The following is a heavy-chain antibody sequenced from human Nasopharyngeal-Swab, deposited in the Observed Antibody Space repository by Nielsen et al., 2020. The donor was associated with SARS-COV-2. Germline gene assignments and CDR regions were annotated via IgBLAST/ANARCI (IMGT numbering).Heavy chain of an antibody. CDR1: GFIFAICP. Sequence: GESLKISCSASGFIFAICPMSWVRQAPGKGLEWVASINNGKTFYADFVEGRFTISRDNGKNSVYLQMNSLRADDTAVYFCARQDRFHYYLDVWGKGTTVTVSS. CDR3: ARQDRFHYYLDV. CDR2: INNGKT. D-gene: IGHD3-3*01. J-gene: IGHJ6*03. V-gene: IGHV3-23*05.